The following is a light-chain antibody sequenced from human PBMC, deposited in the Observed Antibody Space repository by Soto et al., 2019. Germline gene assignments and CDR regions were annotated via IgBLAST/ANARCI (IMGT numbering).Light chain of an antibody. CDR2: EVS. CDR3: CSYAGSTTQTYV. J-gene: IGLJ1*01. V-gene: IGLV2-23*02. CDR1: SSDVGGYNY. Sequence: QSVLTQPASVSGSPGQSITLSCTGTSSDVGGYNYVSWYQQHPGKAPKVIIYEVSERPSGVSDRCSGSKSGNTASLMISGLQAEEEADYYCCSYAGSTTQTYVFGSGTKVTVL.